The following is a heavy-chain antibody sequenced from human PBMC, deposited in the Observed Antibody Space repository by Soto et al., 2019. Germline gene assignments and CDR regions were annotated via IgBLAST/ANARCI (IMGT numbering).Heavy chain of an antibody. CDR2: IWNDGSER. CDR1: GFTFRSYG. V-gene: IGHV3-33*01. D-gene: IGHD5-12*01. Sequence: QVQLVESGGGVVQPGRSLRLSCAASGFTFRSYGMHWVRQAPGKGLEWVAVIWNDGSERYYADSVKGRFTISRDNSQHTRDLQMNSLRAEDTAVYYCARDRAGVGYNIDVWGQGTTVTVSS. CDR3: ARDRAGVGYNIDV. J-gene: IGHJ6*02.